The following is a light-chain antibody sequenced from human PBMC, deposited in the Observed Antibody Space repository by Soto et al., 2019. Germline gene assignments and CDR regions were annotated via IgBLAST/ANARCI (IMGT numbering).Light chain of an antibody. V-gene: IGLV2-8*01. Sequence: QSVLTQPPSASESPGQSVTISCTGVSGGVGGYTYVSWYQQYPGKAPKLLIYEVSKRPQGVPDRFTGSKSGNTASLTVSGLQPDDEAHYYCSSSGGSNGFVVFGGGTKLTVL. J-gene: IGLJ2*01. CDR2: EVS. CDR3: SSSGGSNGFVV. CDR1: SGGVGGYTY.